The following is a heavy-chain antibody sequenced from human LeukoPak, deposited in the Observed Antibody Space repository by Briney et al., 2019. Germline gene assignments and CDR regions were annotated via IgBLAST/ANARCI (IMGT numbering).Heavy chain of an antibody. J-gene: IGHJ6*03. CDR2: IYYSGST. CDR1: GGCISSGGYY. CDR3: ARAAGGPIYYYYYYMDV. D-gene: IGHD4-23*01. Sequence: PSETLSLTCTVSGGCISSGGYYWSWIRQHPGKGLEWIVYIYYSGSTYYNPSLKSRVTISVDTSKNQFSLKLSSVTAADTAVYYCARAAGGPIYYYYYYMDVWGKGTTVTVSS. V-gene: IGHV4-31*03.